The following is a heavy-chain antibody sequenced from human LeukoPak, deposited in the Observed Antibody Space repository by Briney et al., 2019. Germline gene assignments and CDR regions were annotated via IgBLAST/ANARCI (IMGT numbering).Heavy chain of an antibody. Sequence: GGSLRLSCAASGFTFSSYSMNWVRQAPGKGLEWVSSISSSSSYIYYADSVKGRFTISRDNAKNSLYLQMNSLRAEDTAVYYCAKDVRRFGGGGDYYYYGMDVWGQGTTVTVSS. CDR1: GFTFSSYS. V-gene: IGHV3-21*01. D-gene: IGHD2-21*01. J-gene: IGHJ6*02. CDR3: AKDVRRFGGGGDYYYYGMDV. CDR2: ISSSSSYI.